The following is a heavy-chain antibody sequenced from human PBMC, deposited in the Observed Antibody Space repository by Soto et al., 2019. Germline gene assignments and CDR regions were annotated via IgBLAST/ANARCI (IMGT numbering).Heavy chain of an antibody. CDR1: GYTFTSYG. CDR3: ARVYCSGGSCYRSDY. Sequence: ASGKVSCKASGYTFTSYGISWVRQAPGQGLEWMGWISAYNDNTNYAQKLQGRVTMTTDTSTSTAYMELRSLRSDDTAVYYCARVYCSGGSCYRSDYWGQGTLVTVSS. D-gene: IGHD2-15*01. J-gene: IGHJ4*02. V-gene: IGHV1-18*01. CDR2: ISAYNDNT.